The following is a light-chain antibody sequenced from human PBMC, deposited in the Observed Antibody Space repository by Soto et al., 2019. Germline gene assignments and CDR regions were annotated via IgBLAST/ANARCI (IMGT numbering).Light chain of an antibody. J-gene: IGKJ3*01. CDR1: QSISSW. V-gene: IGKV1-5*01. CDR2: DAS. Sequence: DIQMTQSPSTLSASVGDRVTITCRASQSISSWLAWYQQKPGKAPNLRIYDASILESGVASRFSGSGSATEFTLTINSLQPDDFATYYCQHYSSLREFIFGPGTKVEIK. CDR3: QHYSSLREFI.